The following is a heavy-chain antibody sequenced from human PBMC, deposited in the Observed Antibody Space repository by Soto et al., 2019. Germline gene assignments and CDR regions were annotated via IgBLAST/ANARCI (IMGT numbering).Heavy chain of an antibody. D-gene: IGHD5-18*01. CDR3: ARSRGGYSYARYYGMDV. Sequence: GESVTISCKGSGYSFTSYWIGWVRQMPGKGLEWMGIIYPGDSDTRYSPSFQGQVTISADKSISTAYLQWSSLKASDTALYYCARSRGGYSYARYYGMDVWGQGTTVTVS. CDR2: IYPGDSDT. CDR1: GYSFTSYW. V-gene: IGHV5-51*01. J-gene: IGHJ6*02.